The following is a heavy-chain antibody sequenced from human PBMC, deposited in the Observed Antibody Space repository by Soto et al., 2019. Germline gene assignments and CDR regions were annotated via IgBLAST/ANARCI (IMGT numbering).Heavy chain of an antibody. CDR1: GFTFSRYG. J-gene: IGHJ6*02. D-gene: IGHD6-25*01. CDR2: IFYDGSRK. CDR3: AKYSSAWLTCYYHGMDV. Sequence: GGSLRLSCAASGFTFSRYGMHWVRQAPGKGLEWVAVIFYDGSRKEYAASLKGRFTISRDNSKNTLYLQMNSLRAEDTAVYYCAKYSSAWLTCYYHGMDVWGQGTIVTAS. V-gene: IGHV3-33*06.